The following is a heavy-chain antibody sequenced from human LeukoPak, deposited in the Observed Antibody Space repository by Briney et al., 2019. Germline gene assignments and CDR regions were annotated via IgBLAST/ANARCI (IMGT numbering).Heavy chain of an antibody. D-gene: IGHD6-19*01. CDR1: EFTFNRYY. Sequence: GGSLRLSCAASEFTFNRYYMSWVRQAPGKGLEWVANIKQDGSEKYYVDSVKGRFTISRDNGRNSLHLQMNGLGVEDTAMYYCASHDRWLVQGGHSQRWGQGTLVTVSS. V-gene: IGHV3-7*01. CDR2: IKQDGSEK. CDR3: ASHDRWLVQGGHSQR. J-gene: IGHJ1*01.